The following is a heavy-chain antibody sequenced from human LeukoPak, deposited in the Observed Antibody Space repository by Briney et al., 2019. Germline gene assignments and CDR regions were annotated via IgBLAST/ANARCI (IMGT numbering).Heavy chain of an antibody. CDR2: IYYSGST. V-gene: IGHV4-30-4*01. CDR1: GGSISSGDYY. CDR3: ARGPYGDYVRHYYYGMDV. Sequence: SETLSLTCTVSGGSISSGDYYWSWIRQPPGKGLGWIGYIYYSGSTYYNPSLKSRVTISVDTSKNQFSLKLSSVTAADTAVYYCARGPYGDYVRHYYYGMDVWGQGTTVTVSS. J-gene: IGHJ6*02. D-gene: IGHD4-17*01.